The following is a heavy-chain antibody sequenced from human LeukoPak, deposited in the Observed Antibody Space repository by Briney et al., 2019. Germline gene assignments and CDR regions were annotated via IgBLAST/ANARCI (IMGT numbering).Heavy chain of an antibody. V-gene: IGHV3-20*04. CDR1: GFTFDDYG. D-gene: IGHD2-2*01. CDR2: INWNGGST. Sequence: GGSLRLSCAASGFTFDDYGMSWVRQAPGKGLEWVSGINWNGGSTGYADSVKGRFTISRDNAKNSLYLQMSSLRAEDTALYYCAREGRYCSSTSCSYYYYYYMDVWGKGTTVTVSS. CDR3: AREGRYCSSTSCSYYYYYYMDV. J-gene: IGHJ6*03.